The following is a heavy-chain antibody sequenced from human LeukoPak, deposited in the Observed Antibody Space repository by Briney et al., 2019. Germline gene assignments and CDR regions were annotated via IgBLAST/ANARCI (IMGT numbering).Heavy chain of an antibody. D-gene: IGHD2-2*01. CDR2: ISGSGGST. CDR3: ARDPTADDY. J-gene: IGHJ4*02. CDR1: GFTFSSYA. V-gene: IGHV3-23*01. Sequence: GGSLRLSCAASGFTFSSYAMSWVRQAPGKGLEWVSAISGSGGSTYYADSVKGRFTISRDNAKNSLFLQMNSLRAEDTAIYYCARDPTADDYWGQGTLVTVSS.